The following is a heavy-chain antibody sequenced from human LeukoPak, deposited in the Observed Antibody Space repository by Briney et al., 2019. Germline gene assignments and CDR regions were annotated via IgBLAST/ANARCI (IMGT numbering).Heavy chain of an antibody. Sequence: PGGSLRLSCAASGFTFSIYAVTWVRQAPGKGLEWGLAISGGGGSTYYPPSVKGRSTFSRDNSKTTLYLQMNSLRAEDTAVYYCAKDPMVRGLTYDYWGQGTLVTVSS. D-gene: IGHD3-10*01. V-gene: IGHV3-23*01. CDR3: AKDPMVRGLTYDY. J-gene: IGHJ4*02. CDR1: GFTFSIYA. CDR2: ISGGGGST.